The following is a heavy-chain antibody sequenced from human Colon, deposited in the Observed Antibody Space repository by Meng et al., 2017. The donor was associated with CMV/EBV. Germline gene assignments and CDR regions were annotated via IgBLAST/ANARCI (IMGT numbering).Heavy chain of an antibody. Sequence: GESLKISCAASGFTFSGYAMSWVRQAPGKGLEWVSAISNGGGNTYYADSVRGRFTISRDNSKNTLSLQMNSLTPEDAAIYFCALNYGANEPFESWGPGTLVTVSS. J-gene: IGHJ4*02. V-gene: IGHV3-23*01. CDR1: GFTFSGYA. D-gene: IGHD3-16*01. CDR3: ALNYGANEPFES. CDR2: ISNGGGNT.